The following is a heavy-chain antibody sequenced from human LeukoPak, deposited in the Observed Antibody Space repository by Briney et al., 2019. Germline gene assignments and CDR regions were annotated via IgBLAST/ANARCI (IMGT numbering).Heavy chain of an antibody. Sequence: QAGGTLRLSCAASGFTFSSYGMSWVRQAPGKGLEWVAFIRYDGSNKYYADSVKGRFTISRDNSKNTLYLQMNSLRAEDTAVYYCAKDMLVTTLDYWGQGTLVTVSS. CDR3: AKDMLVTTLDY. V-gene: IGHV3-30*02. CDR1: GFTFSSYG. J-gene: IGHJ4*02. D-gene: IGHD4-17*01. CDR2: IRYDGSNK.